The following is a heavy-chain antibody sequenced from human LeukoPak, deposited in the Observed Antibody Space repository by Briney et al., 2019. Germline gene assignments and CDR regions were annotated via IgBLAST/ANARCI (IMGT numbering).Heavy chain of an antibody. D-gene: IGHD3-3*01. Sequence: GGSRRLSCTASGFAFSSYGMHWVRQAPGKGLEWVAIIWYDGSDKYYADSVKGRFTISRDNIKNTLYLQMSSLRAEDTAVYYCARDDAALRIFDYWGQGTLVTVSS. CDR2: IWYDGSDK. V-gene: IGHV3-33*01. J-gene: IGHJ4*02. CDR1: GFAFSSYG. CDR3: ARDDAALRIFDY.